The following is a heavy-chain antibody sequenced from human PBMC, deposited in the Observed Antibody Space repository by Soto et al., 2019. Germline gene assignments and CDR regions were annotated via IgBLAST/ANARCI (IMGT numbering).Heavy chain of an antibody. CDR1: GYTFTSYG. D-gene: IGHD3-3*01. CDR2: ISAYNGNT. Sequence: ASVKVSCKASGYTFTSYGISWVRQAPGQGLEWMGWISAYNGNTNYAQKLQGRVTMTTDTSTSTAYMELRSLRSDDTAVYYCARDTPSIRLLEWLSPACDAFDSWGQGTRVTVSS. CDR3: ARDTPSIRLLEWLSPACDAFDS. J-gene: IGHJ3*02. V-gene: IGHV1-18*01.